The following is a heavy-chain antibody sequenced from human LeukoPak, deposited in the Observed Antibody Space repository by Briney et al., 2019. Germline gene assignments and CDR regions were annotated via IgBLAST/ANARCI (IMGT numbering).Heavy chain of an antibody. CDR2: IYTSGST. J-gene: IGHJ4*02. CDR3: ARRRDRQMVRGVMKYYFDY. CDR1: GGSISSYY. Sequence: SETLSLTCTVSGGSISSYYWSWIRQPAGKGLEWIGRIYTSGSTNYNPSLKSRVTMSVDTSKNQFSLKLSSVTAADTAVYYCARRRDRQMVRGVMKYYFDYWGQGTLVTVSS. V-gene: IGHV4-4*07. D-gene: IGHD3-10*01.